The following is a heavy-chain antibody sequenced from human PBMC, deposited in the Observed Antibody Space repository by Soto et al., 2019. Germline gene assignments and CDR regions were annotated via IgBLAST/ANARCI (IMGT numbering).Heavy chain of an antibody. CDR3: ARDGVGANAFRGYFDY. J-gene: IGHJ4*02. Sequence: QVQLVQSGGGVVQPGRSLRLSCAASASILSCCGMHWVRQAPGKGLEWVAIIRYDGSNEDYADSVKGRFTISRDNSKNTLYLQMNSLRAEDSAVYYCARDGVGANAFRGYFDYWGQGALVTVSS. V-gene: IGHV3-33*01. D-gene: IGHD1-26*01. CDR1: ASILSCCG. CDR2: IRYDGSNE.